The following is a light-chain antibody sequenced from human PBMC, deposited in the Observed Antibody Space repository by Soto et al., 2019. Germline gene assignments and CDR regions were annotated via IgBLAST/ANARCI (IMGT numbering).Light chain of an antibody. Sequence: DIQMTQSPSSLSASVGDSVTITCRASQDIRSDLGWFQQKPGKAPKRLIYAASTLESGVPSRFSGSRSGTEFTLTISSLQPEDFATYYCLQHNSYPCTFGPGTKVDIK. CDR1: QDIRSD. CDR3: LQHNSYPCT. V-gene: IGKV1-17*01. CDR2: AAS. J-gene: IGKJ3*01.